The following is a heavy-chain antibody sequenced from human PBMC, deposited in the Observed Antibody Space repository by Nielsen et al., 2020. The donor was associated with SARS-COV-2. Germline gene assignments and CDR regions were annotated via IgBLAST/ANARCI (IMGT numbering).Heavy chain of an antibody. CDR2: TSYDGRDK. J-gene: IGHJ6*02. CDR3: AREATIYINEVSGMDV. Sequence: GESLKISCVASEISFRSYGMHWVRQAPGKGLDWVAFTSYDGRDKFYADSVRGRFIVSRDNFRNTLSLHMDSLRTEDTAVYFWAREATIYINEVSGMDVWGQGTLVTVSS. V-gene: IGHV3-30*03. CDR1: EISFRSYG. D-gene: IGHD3-9*01.